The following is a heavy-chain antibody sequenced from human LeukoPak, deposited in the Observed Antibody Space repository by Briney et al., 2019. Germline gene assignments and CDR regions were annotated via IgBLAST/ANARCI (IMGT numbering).Heavy chain of an antibody. CDR2: IFYSGSA. CDR3: ARHGSVSSGALV. V-gene: IGHV4-59*08. Sequence: PSETLSLTCTVSGGSISSYYWSWIRQPPGKGLEWTGYIFYSGSANYNPSLKSRVTISVDTSKNQFSLKLSSVTAADTAVYYCARHGSVSSGALVWGQGTLVTVSS. CDR1: GGSISSYY. D-gene: IGHD3-22*01. J-gene: IGHJ4*02.